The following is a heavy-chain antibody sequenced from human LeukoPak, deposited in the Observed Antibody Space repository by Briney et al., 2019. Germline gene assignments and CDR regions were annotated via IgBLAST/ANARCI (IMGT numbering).Heavy chain of an antibody. CDR2: ISGSGGST. CDR3: AKTGYTNSWYRLFDY. Sequence: GGSLRLSCEASGFTFSSYALSWVRQAPGKGLEWVSAISGSGGSTYYADSVKGRFTISRDNSRNTLYLQMNSLRAEDTAVYYCAKTGYTNSWYRLFDYWGQGTLVTVPS. D-gene: IGHD6-13*01. V-gene: IGHV3-23*01. CDR1: GFTFSSYA. J-gene: IGHJ4*02.